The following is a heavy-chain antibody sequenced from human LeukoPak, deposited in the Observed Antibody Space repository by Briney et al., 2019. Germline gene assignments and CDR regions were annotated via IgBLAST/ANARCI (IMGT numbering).Heavy chain of an antibody. CDR1: GGSISPYY. J-gene: IGHJ5*02. D-gene: IGHD3-3*01. CDR3: ARAFGVVINGGYFDP. Sequence: SETLSLTCTVSGGSISPYYWSWVRQPPGEGLEWIGYIYYSGFTDYNPSLKSRVTISVDTSKNQFSLKLNSMTAADTAVYYCARAFGVVINGGYFDPWGQGTLVTVSS. CDR2: IYYSGFT. V-gene: IGHV4-59*08.